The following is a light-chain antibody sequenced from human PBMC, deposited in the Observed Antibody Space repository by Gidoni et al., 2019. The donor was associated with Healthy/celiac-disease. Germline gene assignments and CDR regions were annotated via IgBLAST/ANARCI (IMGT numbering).Light chain of an antibody. J-gene: IGKJ1*01. CDR1: QSISSY. Sequence: DIQMTQSPSALSASVGDRVTIPCRASQSISSYLNWYQQKPGKAPKLLIYAASSLQSGVPSRCSGSVSGTDFTLTISSLQPEDFATYYCQQSYSTRWTFGQGTKVEIK. V-gene: IGKV1-39*01. CDR2: AAS. CDR3: QQSYSTRWT.